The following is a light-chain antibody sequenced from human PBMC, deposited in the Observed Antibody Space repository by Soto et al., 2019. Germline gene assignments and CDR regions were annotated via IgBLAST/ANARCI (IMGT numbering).Light chain of an antibody. Sequence: IVLTQSPATLSVSPGERATLSCRASQSVSSNLAWHQQRPGQAPRLLIYGASTRATGVPARFSGGGSGTEFTLTITSLQSEDFGVYYCHQHNNWWTFGQGTKV. CDR3: HQHNNWWT. CDR1: QSVSSN. V-gene: IGKV3D-15*01. J-gene: IGKJ1*01. CDR2: GAS.